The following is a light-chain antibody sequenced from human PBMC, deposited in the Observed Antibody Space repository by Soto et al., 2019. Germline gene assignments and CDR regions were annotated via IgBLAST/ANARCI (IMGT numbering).Light chain of an antibody. CDR2: DAS. Sequence: WTQSPATLSLSPGERATLSCRASQSVSSYLAWYQQKPGQAPRLLIYDASNRATGIPARFSGSGSGTDFTLTISSLEPKDFAVYYCQQGGTFGQGTRLEIK. CDR3: QQGGT. J-gene: IGKJ5*01. CDR1: QSVSSY. V-gene: IGKV3-11*01.